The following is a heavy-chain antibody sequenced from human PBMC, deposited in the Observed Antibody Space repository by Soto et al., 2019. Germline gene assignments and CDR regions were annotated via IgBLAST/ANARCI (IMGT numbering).Heavy chain of an antibody. CDR3: ARLGGHETIFDP. CDR1: GGSISSGGYY. J-gene: IGHJ5*02. V-gene: IGHV4-31*03. CDR2: IYYSGST. Sequence: ASETLSLTCTVSGGSISSGGYYWSWIRQHPGKGLEWIGYIYYSGSTYYNPSLKSRVTISVDTSRNQFSLKWSSVTAADTAVYYCARLGGHETIFDPWGPGTLVTVSS. D-gene: IGHD1-1*01.